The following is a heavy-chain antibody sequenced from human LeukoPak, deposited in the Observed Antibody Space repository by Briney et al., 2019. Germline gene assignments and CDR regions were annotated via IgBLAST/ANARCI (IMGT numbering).Heavy chain of an antibody. V-gene: IGHV3-30*18. CDR3: AKAKYYGDYSFFDY. D-gene: IGHD4-17*01. CDR1: GFTFSSYG. J-gene: IGHJ4*02. CDR2: ISYDGSNK. Sequence: GGSLRLSCAASGFTFSSYGMHWVRQAPGKGLEWVAVISYDGSNKYYADSVKGRFTISRDNTKNTLYLQMNSLRAEDTAVYYCAKAKYYGDYSFFDYWGQGTLVTVSS.